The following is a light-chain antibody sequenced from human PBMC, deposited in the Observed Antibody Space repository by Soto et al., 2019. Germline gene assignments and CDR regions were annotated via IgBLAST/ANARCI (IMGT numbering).Light chain of an antibody. J-gene: IGLJ3*02. CDR2: DVT. CDR3: CSYAGSYSLL. CDR1: SSDVGGFDY. Sequence: QSALTQPRSVSGSPGHSVTISCTGSSSDVGGFDYVSWYQQPPGKAPKLLIYDVTKRPSGVPDRFSGSKSGNTASLTISGLQAEDDADYFCCSYAGSYSLLFGGGTKLTVL. V-gene: IGLV2-11*01.